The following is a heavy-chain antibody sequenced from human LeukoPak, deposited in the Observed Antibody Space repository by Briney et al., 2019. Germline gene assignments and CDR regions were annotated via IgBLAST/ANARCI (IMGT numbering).Heavy chain of an antibody. V-gene: IGHV4-59*01. CDR3: ARAASLPMAPPDFDY. Sequence: SETLSLTCTVSGGSISSYYWSWIRQPPGKGLEWIGYIYYSGSTNYNPSLKSRVTISVDTSKNQFSLKLSSVTAADTAVYYCARAASLPMAPPDFDYWGQGTLVTVSS. CDR2: IYYSGST. D-gene: IGHD3-10*01. CDR1: GGSISSYY. J-gene: IGHJ4*02.